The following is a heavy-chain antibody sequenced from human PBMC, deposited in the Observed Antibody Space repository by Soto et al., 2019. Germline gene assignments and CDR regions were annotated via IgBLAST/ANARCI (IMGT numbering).Heavy chain of an antibody. Sequence: ASVKVSCKASGYTFTGYYMHWVRQAPGQGLEWMGWINPNSGGTNYAQKFQGWVTMTRDTSISTAYMELSRLRSDDTAVYYCARDPSGSGWSNFDYWGQGTLVTVSS. J-gene: IGHJ4*02. V-gene: IGHV1-2*04. CDR2: INPNSGGT. D-gene: IGHD6-19*01. CDR3: ARDPSGSGWSNFDY. CDR1: GYTFTGYY.